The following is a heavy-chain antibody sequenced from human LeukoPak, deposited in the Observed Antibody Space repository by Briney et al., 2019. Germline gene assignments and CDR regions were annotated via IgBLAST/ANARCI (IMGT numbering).Heavy chain of an antibody. Sequence: SETLSLTCTVSGGSISSSSYYWGWIRQPPGKGLEWIGSIYYSGSTYYNPSLKSRVTISLDTSKNQFSLKLSSVTAADTAVYYCARRKDCSGGSCPYDWGQGTLVTVSS. CDR3: ARRKDCSGGSCPYD. V-gene: IGHV4-39*01. J-gene: IGHJ4*02. D-gene: IGHD2-15*01. CDR2: IYYSGST. CDR1: GGSISSSSYY.